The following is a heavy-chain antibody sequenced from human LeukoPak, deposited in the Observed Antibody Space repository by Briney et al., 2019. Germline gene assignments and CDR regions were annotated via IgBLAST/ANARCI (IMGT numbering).Heavy chain of an antibody. CDR3: ARVRVPYYYGMDV. CDR2: IWYDGSNK. Sequence: PGGSLRLSCAASGFTFSSYAMHWVRQAPGKGLEWVAVIWYDGSNKYYADSVKGRFTISRDNSKNTLYLQMNSLRAEDTAVYYCARVRVPYYYGMDVWGQGTTVTVSS. D-gene: IGHD3-3*01. J-gene: IGHJ6*02. CDR1: GFTFSSYA. V-gene: IGHV3-33*08.